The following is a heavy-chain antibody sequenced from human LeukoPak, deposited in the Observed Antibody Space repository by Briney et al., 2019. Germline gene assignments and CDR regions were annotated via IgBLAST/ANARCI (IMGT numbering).Heavy chain of an antibody. Sequence: GASVKVSCKASGYTFTHYYMHWVRQAPGHGVEWMGWINPNSGGTNYAQKFQSRVTMTRDTSISTAYMELSRLRSDDTAVYYCARGRRGWLGIGARLDAFDGWGQGTMVTASS. J-gene: IGHJ3*01. CDR2: INPNSGGT. V-gene: IGHV1-2*02. D-gene: IGHD6-6*01. CDR3: ARGRRGWLGIGARLDAFDG. CDR1: GYTFTHYY.